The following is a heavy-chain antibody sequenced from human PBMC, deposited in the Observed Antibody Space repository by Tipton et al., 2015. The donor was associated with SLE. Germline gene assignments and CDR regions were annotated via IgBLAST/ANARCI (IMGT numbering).Heavy chain of an antibody. V-gene: IGHV3-48*03. D-gene: IGHD3-22*01. Sequence: SLRLSCAASGFTFSSYEMNWVRQAPGKGLEWVSYISSSGSTIYYADSVKGRFTISRDNAKNSLYLQMNSLRAEDTAVYYCAREPRQYYDTEAYWGQGTLVTVSS. CDR1: GFTFSSYE. CDR2: ISSSGSTI. J-gene: IGHJ4*02. CDR3: AREPRQYYDTEAY.